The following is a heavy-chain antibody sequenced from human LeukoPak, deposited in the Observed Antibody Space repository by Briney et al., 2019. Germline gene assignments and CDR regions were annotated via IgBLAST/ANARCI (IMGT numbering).Heavy chain of an antibody. CDR3: AKGTYSSSPRDY. V-gene: IGHV3-23*01. D-gene: IGHD6-6*01. J-gene: IGHJ4*02. CDR2: ISGSGGST. Sequence: GGSLRLSCAASGFTFSIYAMSWVRQAPGKGLEWVSAISGSGGSTYYAGSVKGRFTISRDNSKNTLFLQMNSLRAEDTAVYYCAKGTYSSSPRDYWGQGTLVTVSS. CDR1: GFTFSIYA.